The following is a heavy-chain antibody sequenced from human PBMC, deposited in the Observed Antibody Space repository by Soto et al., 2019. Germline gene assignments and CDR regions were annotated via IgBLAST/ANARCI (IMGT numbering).Heavy chain of an antibody. Sequence: QVQLVESGGGVVQPGRSLRLSCAAAGFTFSVYGMHWVRQAPGKGLEWVAVISHDGTNKFYADSVKGRFTISSDNSRNTLFQQMSALAADATAVYYCAKKPPGDWVAMFDYLGQGTLVTVSS. J-gene: IGHJ4*02. D-gene: IGHD2-21*02. CDR3: AKKPPGDWVAMFDY. V-gene: IGHV3-30*18. CDR2: ISHDGTNK. CDR1: GFTFSVYG.